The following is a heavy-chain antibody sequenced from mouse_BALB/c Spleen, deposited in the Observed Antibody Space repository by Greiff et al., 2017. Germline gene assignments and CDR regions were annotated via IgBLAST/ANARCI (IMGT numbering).Heavy chain of an antibody. Sequence: EVNVVESGGGLVKPGGSLKLSCAASGFAFSSYDMSWVRQTPEKRLEWVAYISSGGGSTYYPDTVKGRFTISRDNAKNTLYLQMSSLKSEDTAMYYCARHAGEIAMDYWGQGTSVTVSS. CDR1: GFAFSSYD. V-gene: IGHV5-12-1*01. CDR2: ISSGGGST. D-gene: IGHD4-1*01. CDR3: ARHAGEIAMDY. J-gene: IGHJ4*01.